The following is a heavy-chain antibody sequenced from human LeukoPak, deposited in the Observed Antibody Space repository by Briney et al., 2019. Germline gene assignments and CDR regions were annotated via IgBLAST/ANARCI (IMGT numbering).Heavy chain of an antibody. CDR3: ARDRGLYSNYPVMIDP. V-gene: IGHV4-61*02. Sequence: SETLSLTCTVSGGSISSGSYYWSWIRQPAGKGLEGIGRIYTSGSTNYNPSLKSRVTISVDTSKNQFSLKLSSVTAADTAVYYCARDRGLYSNYPVMIDPWGQGTLVTVSS. CDR2: IYTSGST. J-gene: IGHJ5*02. D-gene: IGHD4-11*01. CDR1: GGSISSGSYY.